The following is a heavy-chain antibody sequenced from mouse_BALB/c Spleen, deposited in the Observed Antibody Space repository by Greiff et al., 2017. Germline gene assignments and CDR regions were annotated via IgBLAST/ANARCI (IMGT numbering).Heavy chain of an antibody. D-gene: IGHD2-14*01. J-gene: IGHJ4*01. CDR1: GFSLTGYG. Sequence: VQRVESGPGLVAPSQSLSITCTVSGFSLTGYGVNWVRQPPGKGLEWLGMIWGDGSTDYNSALKSRLSISKDNSKSQVFLKMNSLQTDDTARYYCAREDYRYDGYYAMDYWGQGTSVTVSS. CDR2: IWGDGST. V-gene: IGHV2-6-7*01. CDR3: AREDYRYDGYYAMDY.